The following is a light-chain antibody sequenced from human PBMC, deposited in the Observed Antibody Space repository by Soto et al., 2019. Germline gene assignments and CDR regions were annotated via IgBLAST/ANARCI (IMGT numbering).Light chain of an antibody. Sequence: DIQMTQSPSSLSASVGDRVTITCQASQDIKNYLNWYQQKSGKAPKLLIYDASDLETGVPSRVSGSGSGTDFNFNNQRPHPEDIATYYCQQYDNLPLTFGGGTKVEIK. CDR2: DAS. J-gene: IGKJ4*01. V-gene: IGKV1-33*01. CDR1: QDIKNY. CDR3: QQYDNLPLT.